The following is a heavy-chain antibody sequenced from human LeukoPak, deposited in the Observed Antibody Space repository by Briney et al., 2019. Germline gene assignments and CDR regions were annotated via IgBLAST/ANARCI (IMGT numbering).Heavy chain of an antibody. V-gene: IGHV3-11*01. J-gene: IGHJ5*02. D-gene: IGHD3-3*01. Sequence: GGSLRLSCAASGPTFSVYYMSWIRQAPGKGLEWISYITRSGSTIYYAESVRGRFTISRDDAKNSLYLQMSSLRAEDTAVYYCATAQTVSGVEAIRFDPWGQGTLVIVSS. CDR2: ITRSGSTI. CDR3: ATAQTVSGVEAIRFDP. CDR1: GPTFSVYY.